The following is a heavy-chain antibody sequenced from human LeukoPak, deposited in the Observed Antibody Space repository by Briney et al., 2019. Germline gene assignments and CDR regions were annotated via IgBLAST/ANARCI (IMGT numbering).Heavy chain of an antibody. CDR2: IYYSGST. CDR1: GGSISSYY. J-gene: IGHJ4*02. CDR3: ARHDSGSGSYFYFDH. Sequence: PSETLSLTCTVSGGSISSYYWSWIRQPPGKGLEWIGYIYYSGSTNYNPSLKSRVTISVDTSKNQFSLKLSSVTAADTAVYYCARHDSGSGSYFYFDHWGQGTLVTVSS. D-gene: IGHD3-10*01. V-gene: IGHV4-59*08.